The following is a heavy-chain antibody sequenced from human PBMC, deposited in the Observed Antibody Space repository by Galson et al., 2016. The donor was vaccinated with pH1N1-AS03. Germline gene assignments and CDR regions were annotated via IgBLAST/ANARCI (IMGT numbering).Heavy chain of an antibody. CDR1: GFTFSSYA. V-gene: IGHV3-23*01. J-gene: IGHJ5*01. CDR2: ISGSGNT. CDR3: AKHESTSPRDWLEF. Sequence: SLRLSCAVSGFTFSSYAMSWVRKAPGKGLEWVYAISGSGNTYYAESVKGRFTISRDNSKRTLYLQMNSVSAEDTSVYYCAKHESTSPRDWLEFWGQGTLVTVSS. D-gene: IGHD2/OR15-2a*01.